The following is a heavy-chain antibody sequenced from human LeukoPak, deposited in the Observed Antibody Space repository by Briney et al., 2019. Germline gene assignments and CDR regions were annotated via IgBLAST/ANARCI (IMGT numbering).Heavy chain of an antibody. D-gene: IGHD6-6*01. CDR3: ARAGAYSSSSPAGL. Sequence: GGSLRLSCAASGFTFSNFGMHWIRQAPGKGLEWVSFIRYDGSNEYYADSVKGRFAISRDNSKNTVYLQMNSLRAEDTAVYYCARAGAYSSSSPAGLWGQGTLVTVSS. CDR2: IRYDGSNE. J-gene: IGHJ4*02. V-gene: IGHV3-30*02. CDR1: GFTFSNFG.